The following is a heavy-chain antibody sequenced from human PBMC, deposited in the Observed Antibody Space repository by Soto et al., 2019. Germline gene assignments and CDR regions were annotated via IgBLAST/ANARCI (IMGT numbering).Heavy chain of an antibody. V-gene: IGHV6-1*01. Sequence: SQTLSLTCAISGDSVSSNTAAWNWIRQSPSRGLEWLGRTYYRSKWYNDYAVSVKSRITINPDTSKNQFSLHLNSVTPEDTAVYYYAKISHDSSAFWGQGTMVTVSS. CDR3: AKISHDSSAF. CDR2: TYYRSKWYN. J-gene: IGHJ3*01. D-gene: IGHD3-22*01. CDR1: GDSVSSNTAA.